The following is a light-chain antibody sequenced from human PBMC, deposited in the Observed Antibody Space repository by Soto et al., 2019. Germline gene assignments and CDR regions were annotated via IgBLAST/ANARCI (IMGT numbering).Light chain of an antibody. Sequence: DSQITQSPSSLSASVGERVTITCQASQDISNYLNWYQQKPGKAPKLLIYDASNLETGVPSRFSGSGSGTDFTFTISSLQPEDIATYYCQKYDNLPLNFGGGTKVAIK. CDR3: QKYDNLPLN. J-gene: IGKJ4*01. V-gene: IGKV1-33*01. CDR2: DAS. CDR1: QDISNY.